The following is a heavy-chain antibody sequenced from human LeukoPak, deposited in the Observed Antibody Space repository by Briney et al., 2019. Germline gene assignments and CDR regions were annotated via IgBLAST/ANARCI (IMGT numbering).Heavy chain of an antibody. Sequence: PGGSLRLSCAASGFTVSSNYMSWVRQAPGKGLEWVSVIYSGGSTYYADSVKGRFTISRDNSKNTLYLQMNSLRAEDTAVYYCARVKVEGYCSSTSCYRRPFDYWGQGTLVTVSS. D-gene: IGHD2-2*01. CDR3: ARVKVEGYCSSTSCYRRPFDY. J-gene: IGHJ4*02. V-gene: IGHV3-53*01. CDR2: IYSGGST. CDR1: GFTVSSNY.